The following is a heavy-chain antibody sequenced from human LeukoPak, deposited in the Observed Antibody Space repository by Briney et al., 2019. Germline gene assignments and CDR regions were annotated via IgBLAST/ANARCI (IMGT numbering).Heavy chain of an antibody. CDR3: AREGMYSSSSDFDY. V-gene: IGHV1-18*01. CDR1: GYTFTSYG. Sequence: ASVKVSCKASGYTFTSYGISWVRQAPGQGLEWMGWISAYNGNTSYAQKFQGRVTMTRDTSTSAVYMELSSLRSEDTAVYYCAREGMYSSSSDFDYWGQGTLVTVSS. CDR2: ISAYNGNT. J-gene: IGHJ4*02. D-gene: IGHD6-6*01.